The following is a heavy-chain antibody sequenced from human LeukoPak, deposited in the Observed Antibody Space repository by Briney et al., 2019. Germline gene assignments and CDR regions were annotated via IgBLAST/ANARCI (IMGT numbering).Heavy chain of an antibody. CDR2: IYSDNT. V-gene: IGHV3-66*03. Sequence: GGSLRLSCTVSGFTVSSNSMSWVRQAPGKGLEWVSFIYSDNTHYSDSVKGRFTISRDNSKNTLYLQMNSLRAEDTAVYYCAKQSAVLATIRNAFDIWGQGTMVTVSS. CDR1: GFTVSSNS. CDR3: AKQSAVLATIRNAFDI. D-gene: IGHD5-24*01. J-gene: IGHJ3*02.